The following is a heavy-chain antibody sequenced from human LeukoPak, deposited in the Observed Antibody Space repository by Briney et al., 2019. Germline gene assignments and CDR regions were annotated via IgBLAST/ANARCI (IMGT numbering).Heavy chain of an antibody. CDR1: GFTFSSYA. CDR2: ISGSGGST. Sequence: GGTQRLSCAASGFTFSSYAMSWVRQAPGKGLEWVSAISGSGGSTYYADSVKGRFTISRDNSKNTLYLQMNSLRAEDTAVCYCARESFAARWDWGQGTLVTVSS. V-gene: IGHV3-23*01. J-gene: IGHJ4*02. CDR3: ARESFAARWD. D-gene: IGHD6-6*01.